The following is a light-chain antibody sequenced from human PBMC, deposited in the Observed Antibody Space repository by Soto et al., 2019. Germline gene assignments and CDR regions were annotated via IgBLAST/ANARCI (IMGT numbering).Light chain of an antibody. V-gene: IGKV3-20*01. J-gene: IGKJ1*01. CDR3: QQFRT. CDR2: GAS. CDR1: QTMTRAY. Sequence: DIVLMQSPGTLSLSPGERATLSCRASQTMTRAYVAWYQQKPGQAPRLLIYGASSRATGIPDRFSGSGSGTDFTLTISRLEPEDFAVYYCQQFRTFGQGTKVDIK.